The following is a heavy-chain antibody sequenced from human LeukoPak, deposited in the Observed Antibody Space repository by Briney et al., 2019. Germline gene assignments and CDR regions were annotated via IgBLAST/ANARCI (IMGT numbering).Heavy chain of an antibody. Sequence: GGSLRLSCAASGFTFSSYAMHWVRQAPGKGLEWVAVISYDGSNKYYADSVKGRFTISRDNSKNTLYLQMNSLRAEDTAVYYCATLHSSSWFDYWGQGTLVTVSS. CDR1: GFTFSSYA. CDR3: ATLHSSSWFDY. J-gene: IGHJ4*02. V-gene: IGHV3-30*04. CDR2: ISYDGSNK. D-gene: IGHD6-13*01.